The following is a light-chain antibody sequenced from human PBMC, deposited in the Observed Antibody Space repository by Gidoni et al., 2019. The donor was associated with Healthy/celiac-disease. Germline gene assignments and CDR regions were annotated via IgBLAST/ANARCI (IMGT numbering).Light chain of an antibody. CDR1: QSVSSSY. J-gene: IGKJ4*01. Sequence: EIVLTQSPGTLSLSPGERATLSGRASQSVSSSYLAWYQQTPGQAPRLLIYGASSRATCIPDRFSGSGSGTDFTLTISRLEPEDFAVYYCQQYGSSPLTFGGGTKVEIK. CDR3: QQYGSSPLT. V-gene: IGKV3-20*01. CDR2: GAS.